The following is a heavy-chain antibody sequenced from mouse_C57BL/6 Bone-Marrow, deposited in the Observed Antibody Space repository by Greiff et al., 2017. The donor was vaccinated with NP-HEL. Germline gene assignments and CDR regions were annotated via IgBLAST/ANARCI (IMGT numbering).Heavy chain of an antibody. CDR2: IYPGSGNT. CDR1: GYTFTDYY. V-gene: IGHV1-76*01. J-gene: IGHJ3*01. CDR3: ARDGPWFAY. D-gene: IGHD2-3*01. Sequence: QVQLQQSGAELVRPGASVKLSCKASGYTFTDYYINWVKQRPGQGLEWIARIYPGSGNTYYNEKFKGKATLTAEKSSSTAYMQLSSLTSEDSAVYFCARDGPWFAYWGQGTLVTVSA.